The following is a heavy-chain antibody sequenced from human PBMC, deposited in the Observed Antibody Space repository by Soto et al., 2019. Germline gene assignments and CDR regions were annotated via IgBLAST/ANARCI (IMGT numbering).Heavy chain of an antibody. CDR1: GDSISTFY. CDR2: VYYTGST. D-gene: IGHD3-22*01. V-gene: IGHV4-59*12. J-gene: IGHJ4*02. Sequence: SETLSLTCTVSGDSISTFYWGWMRQSPGKELEWIGYVYYTGSTNYNPSLKSRVTISVDRSKNQFSLKLTSANAADTAVYYCARGNTVRNYADDSSDYFYFFDYWGQGTQVTVSS. CDR3: ARGNTVRNYADDSSDYFYFFDY.